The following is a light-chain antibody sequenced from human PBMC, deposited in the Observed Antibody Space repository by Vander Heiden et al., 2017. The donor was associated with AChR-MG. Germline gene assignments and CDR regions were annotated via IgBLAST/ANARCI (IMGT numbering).Light chain of an antibody. V-gene: IGKV3-11*01. J-gene: IGKJ1*01. Sequence: EIVLTQSPATLSLSPGERATLSCRASQSVSSYLAWDQQKPGQAPRLLIYDASNRATGIPARFSGSGSGTDFTLTISSLEPEDFAVYYCQQRSNWPRQWTFGQGTKVEIK. CDR3: QQRSNWPRQWT. CDR1: QSVSSY. CDR2: DAS.